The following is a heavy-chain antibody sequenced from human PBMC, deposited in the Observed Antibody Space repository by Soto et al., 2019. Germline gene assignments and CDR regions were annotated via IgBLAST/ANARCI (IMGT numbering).Heavy chain of an antibody. J-gene: IGHJ4*02. CDR3: TRLRTITTGASDY. V-gene: IGHV3-23*01. CDR1: GFTFSNYA. CDR2: VHGGGVTT. D-gene: IGHD4-17*01. Sequence: EVQLLESGGGLVQPGGSLRLSCAASGFTFSNYAMSWVRQAPGKGLEWVSAVHGGGVTTFYADSVKGRFTISRDTSKNTLSLEMISLRAEDTAVYYCTRLRTITTGASDYWGQGTLVTVSS.